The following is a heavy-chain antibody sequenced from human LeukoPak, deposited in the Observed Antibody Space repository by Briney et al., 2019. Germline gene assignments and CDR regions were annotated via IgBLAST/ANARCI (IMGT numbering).Heavy chain of an antibody. J-gene: IGHJ4*02. CDR1: GFTFSSYS. CDR3: ARDPMAFGQQLVYY. V-gene: IGHV3-21*01. CDR2: ISSSSIYI. Sequence: GGSLRLSCAASGFTFSSYSMDWVRQAPGEGMEWASSISSSSIYIYYADSVKGRFTISRDNAKNSLYLQINSLRAEDTAVYYLARDPMAFGQQLVYYWGQGTLVTVSS. D-gene: IGHD6-13*01.